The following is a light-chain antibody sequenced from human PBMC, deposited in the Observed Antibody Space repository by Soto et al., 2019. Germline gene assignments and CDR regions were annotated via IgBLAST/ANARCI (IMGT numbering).Light chain of an antibody. J-gene: IGKJ1*01. CDR1: QSVSSSY. CDR2: GAS. V-gene: IGKV3-20*01. Sequence: EIVLTQSPGTLSLSPGERATLSCRASQSVSSSYLAWYQQKPGQAPRLLIYGASSRATGIPDRFSGSGSGTDFTLTISRLEPEDFAVYYCQQYGSSHTWTFGQWTKVEIK. CDR3: QQYGSSHTWT.